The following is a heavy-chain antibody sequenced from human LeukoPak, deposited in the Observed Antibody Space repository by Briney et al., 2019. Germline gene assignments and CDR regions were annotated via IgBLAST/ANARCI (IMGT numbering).Heavy chain of an antibody. CDR1: GFTFSSYS. J-gene: IGHJ4*02. CDR3: ARDRSGYGLGY. V-gene: IGHV3-53*01. Sequence: GGSLRLSCAASGFTFSSYSMNWVRQAPGKGLEWVSVIYSGGSTYYADSVKGRFTISRDNSKNTLYLQMNSLRAEDTAVYYCARDRSGYGLGYWGQGTLVTVSS. CDR2: IYSGGST. D-gene: IGHD5-18*01.